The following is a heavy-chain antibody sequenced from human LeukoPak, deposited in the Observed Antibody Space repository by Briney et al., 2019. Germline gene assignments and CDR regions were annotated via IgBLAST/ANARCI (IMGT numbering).Heavy chain of an antibody. Sequence: SETLSLTCTVSGGSISSSSYYWGWIRQPPEKGLDWLGNIYVGGSTYYNPSLNSRVTLSLDTSRNQISLDLNSVTAADTAVYYCARLQYYYDSSGFFDYWGQGTVVTVSS. CDR2: IYVGGST. CDR3: ARLQYYYDSSGFFDY. CDR1: GGSISSSSYY. J-gene: IGHJ4*02. D-gene: IGHD3-22*01. V-gene: IGHV4-39*07.